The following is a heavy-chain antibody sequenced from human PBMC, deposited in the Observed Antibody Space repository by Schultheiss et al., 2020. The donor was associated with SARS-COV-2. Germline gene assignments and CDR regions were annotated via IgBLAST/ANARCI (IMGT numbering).Heavy chain of an antibody. J-gene: IGHJ5*02. Sequence: SETLSLTCTVSGGSISSGYYWGWIRQPPGKGLEWIGEINHSGSTYYNPSLKSRVTISVDTSKNQFSLKLSSVTAADTAVYYCARGGGGYCSSTSCYGWFDPWGQGTLVTVSS. V-gene: IGHV4-38-2*02. D-gene: IGHD2-2*01. CDR3: ARGGGGYCSSTSCYGWFDP. CDR2: INHSGST. CDR1: GGSISSGYY.